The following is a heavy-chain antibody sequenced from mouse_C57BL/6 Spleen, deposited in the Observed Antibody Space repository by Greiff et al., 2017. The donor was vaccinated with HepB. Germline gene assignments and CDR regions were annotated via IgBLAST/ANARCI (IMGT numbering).Heavy chain of an antibody. CDR1: GFTFSSYG. V-gene: IGHV5-6*01. Sequence: EVQGVESGGDLVKPGGSLKLSCAASGFTFSSYGMSWVRQTPDKRLEWVATISSGGSYTYYPDSVKGRFTISRDNAKNTLYLQMSSLKSEDTAMYYCARLPDYYGGLWFAYWGQGTLVTVSA. CDR2: ISSGGSYT. D-gene: IGHD1-1*01. CDR3: ARLPDYYGGLWFAY. J-gene: IGHJ3*01.